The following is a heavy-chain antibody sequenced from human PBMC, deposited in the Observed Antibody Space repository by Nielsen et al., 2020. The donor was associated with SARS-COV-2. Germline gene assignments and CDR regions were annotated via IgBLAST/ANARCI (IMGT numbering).Heavy chain of an antibody. J-gene: IGHJ6*02. Sequence: GGSLSLSWAASGFTFSSYWMHWVRQAPGKGLVWVSRINSDGSSTSYADSVKGRFTISRDNAKNTLYLQMNSLRAEDTAVYYCARVRLKVVVADGMDVWGQGTTVTVSS. CDR1: GFTFSSYW. V-gene: IGHV3-74*01. CDR2: INSDGSST. CDR3: ARVRLKVVVADGMDV. D-gene: IGHD3-22*01.